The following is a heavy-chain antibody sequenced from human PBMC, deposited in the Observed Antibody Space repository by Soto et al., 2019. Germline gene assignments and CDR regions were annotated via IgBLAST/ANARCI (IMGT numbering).Heavy chain of an antibody. CDR1: GGTFSSYA. Sequence: ASVKVSCKASGGTFSSYAISWVRQAPGQGLEWMGGIIPIFGTANYAQKFQGRVTITADESTNTAYMELSSLRSEDTAMYYRARARYYYDSSGYYIVDPWGQGTLVTVSS. V-gene: IGHV1-69*13. CDR2: IIPIFGTA. D-gene: IGHD3-22*01. J-gene: IGHJ5*02. CDR3: ARARYYYDSSGYYIVDP.